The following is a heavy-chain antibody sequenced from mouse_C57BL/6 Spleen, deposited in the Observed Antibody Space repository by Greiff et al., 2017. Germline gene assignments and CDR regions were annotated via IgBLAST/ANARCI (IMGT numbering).Heavy chain of an antibody. CDR1: GYTFTEYT. V-gene: IGHV1-62-2*01. J-gene: IGHJ2*01. CDR3: ARHEEGGFLRFGY. D-gene: IGHD1-1*01. CDR2: FYPGSGSI. Sequence: VQLQQSGAELVKPGASVKLSCKASGYTFTEYTINWVKQRPGQGLAWIGWFYPGSGSIKYNEKFKDKATLTADKSSSTVYMELRRLTAEDAAVYFCARHEEGGFLRFGYWGQDATLTVAS.